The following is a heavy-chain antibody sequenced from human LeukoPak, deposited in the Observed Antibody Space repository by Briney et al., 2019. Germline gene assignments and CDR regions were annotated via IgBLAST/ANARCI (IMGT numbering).Heavy chain of an antibody. V-gene: IGHV3-9*01. J-gene: IGHJ6*04. D-gene: IGHD3-10*02. CDR3: AELGITMIGGV. CDR1: GFTFDDYA. CDR2: ISWNSGSI. Sequence: GGSLRLSCAASGFTFDDYAMHWVRQAPGKGLEWVSGISWNSGSIGYADSVKGRFTISRDNAKNPLYLQMNSLRAEDTAVYYCAELGITMIGGVWGKGTTVTISS.